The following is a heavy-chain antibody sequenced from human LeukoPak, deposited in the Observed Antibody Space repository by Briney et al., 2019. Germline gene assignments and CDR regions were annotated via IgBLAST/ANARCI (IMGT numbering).Heavy chain of an antibody. V-gene: IGHV3-7*01. Sequence: GGSLRLSCAASGFTFSSYWMSWVRQAPGKGLEWVANIKQDGSEKYYVDSVKGRFTISRDNAKNSLYLQMNSLRAGDTAVYYCARWDRDIVVVPAAYGMDVWGQGTTVTVSS. J-gene: IGHJ6*02. D-gene: IGHD2-2*01. CDR3: ARWDRDIVVVPAAYGMDV. CDR1: GFTFSSYW. CDR2: IKQDGSEK.